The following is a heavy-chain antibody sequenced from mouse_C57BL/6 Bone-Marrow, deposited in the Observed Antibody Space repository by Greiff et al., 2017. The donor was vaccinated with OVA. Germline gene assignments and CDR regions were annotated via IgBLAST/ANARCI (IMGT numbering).Heavy chain of an antibody. CDR2: INPNNGGT. CDR1: GYTFTDYN. V-gene: IGHV1-18*01. Sequence: EVQGVESGPELVKPGASVKIPCKASGYTFTDYNMDWVKQSHGKSLEWIGDINPNNGGTIYNQKFKGKATLTVDKSSSTAYMELRSLTSEDTAVYYCARRYYGSRPYYAMDYWGQGTSVTVSS. D-gene: IGHD1-1*01. CDR3: ARRYYGSRPYYAMDY. J-gene: IGHJ4*01.